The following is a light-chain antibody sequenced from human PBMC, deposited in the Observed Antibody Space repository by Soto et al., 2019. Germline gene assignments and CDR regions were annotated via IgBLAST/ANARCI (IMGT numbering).Light chain of an antibody. J-gene: IGLJ2*01. V-gene: IGLV2-14*01. CDR2: AVS. CDR3: GSYTSLSTVV. Sequence: QSVLTQPASVSGSPGQSITISCTGTSSDVGGYNHVSWYQHSPGKAPKLILFAVSDRPSGVSHRFSGSKSGNTASLTICGLQAEDEADYYCGSYTSLSTVVFGGGTKLTVL. CDR1: SSDVGGYNH.